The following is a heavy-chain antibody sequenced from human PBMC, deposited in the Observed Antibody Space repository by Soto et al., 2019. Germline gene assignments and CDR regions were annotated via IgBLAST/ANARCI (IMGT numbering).Heavy chain of an antibody. Sequence: QVQLQESGPGLVKPSQTLSLTGTVSGGSISSGRYYWSWIRQHPGKGLEWIGYIYYSGSTYYNPSLKSRVTISVDTSKNQFSLKLSSVTAADTAVYYCARGRPYSPLDYWGQGTLVTVSS. CDR2: IYYSGST. D-gene: IGHD6-13*01. CDR3: ARGRPYSPLDY. CDR1: GGSISSGRYY. J-gene: IGHJ4*02. V-gene: IGHV4-31*03.